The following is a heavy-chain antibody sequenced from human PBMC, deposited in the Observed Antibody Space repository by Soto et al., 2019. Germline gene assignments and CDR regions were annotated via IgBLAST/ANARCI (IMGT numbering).Heavy chain of an antibody. V-gene: IGHV4-30-2*01. D-gene: IGHD4-4*01. CDR3: ARGMTTVTTLDY. CDR1: GGSISSGGSS. CDR2: IYHSGST. J-gene: IGHJ4*02. Sequence: QLQLQESGSGLVKPSQTLSLTCAVPGGSISSGGSSWSWIRQPPGKGLEWIGYIYHSGSTYYNPSLKSRITISIDRSKNQLSLKLSSVTAADTAVYYCARGMTTVTTLDYWGQGTLVTVSS.